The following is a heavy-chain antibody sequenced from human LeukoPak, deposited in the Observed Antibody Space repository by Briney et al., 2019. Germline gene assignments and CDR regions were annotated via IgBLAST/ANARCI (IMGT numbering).Heavy chain of an antibody. V-gene: IGHV1-46*03. D-gene: IGHD3-22*01. CDR2: INPSGGST. Sequence: ASVKVSCKASGYTFTSYYMHWVRQAPGQGLEWMGIINPSGGSTSYAQKFQGRVTMTRDTSTSTVYMELSSLRSEDTAAYYCARGPITMIVVNWFDPWGQGTLVTVSS. J-gene: IGHJ5*02. CDR1: GYTFTSYY. CDR3: ARGPITMIVVNWFDP.